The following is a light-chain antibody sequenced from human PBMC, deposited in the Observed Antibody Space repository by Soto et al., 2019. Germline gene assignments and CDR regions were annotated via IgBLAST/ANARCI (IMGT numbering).Light chain of an antibody. Sequence: EIVLTQSPGTLSFSPGERASVSCRASQSVGSNLAWFQQKPGQAPRLLIYGSSTRATGVPARFSGSGSGADFTLTISNLQSEDFAAYYCQQYTNWPPITFGHGTRLEIK. CDR3: QQYTNWPPIT. J-gene: IGKJ5*01. CDR2: GSS. V-gene: IGKV3-15*01. CDR1: QSVGSN.